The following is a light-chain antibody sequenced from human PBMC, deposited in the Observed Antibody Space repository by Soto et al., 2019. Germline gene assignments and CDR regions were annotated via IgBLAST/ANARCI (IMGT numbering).Light chain of an antibody. CDR1: QTISSY. CDR3: QQTYSTPFT. J-gene: IGKJ5*01. Sequence: DIQMTQSPSSLSASIGDRVTITCRASQTISSYLNWYQQKPGKAPKVLIYAASNLQSGVISRFSGSGSGTDFTLTISRLQPEDFATYYCQQTYSTPFTFGQGTRLEIK. CDR2: AAS. V-gene: IGKV1-39*01.